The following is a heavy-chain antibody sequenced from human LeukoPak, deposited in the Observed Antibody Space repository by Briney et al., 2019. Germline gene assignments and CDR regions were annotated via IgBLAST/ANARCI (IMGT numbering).Heavy chain of an antibody. CDR3: AGDAGSRIQLWLRSCYYMDV. Sequence: SGGSLRLSCAASGFTFSSYSMNWVRQAPGKGLEWVSSISSSSSYIYYADSVKGRFTISRDNAKNSLYLQMNSLRAEDTAVYYCAGDAGSRIQLWLRSCYYMDVWGKGTTVTVSS. D-gene: IGHD5-18*01. J-gene: IGHJ6*03. CDR2: ISSSSSYI. CDR1: GFTFSSYS. V-gene: IGHV3-21*01.